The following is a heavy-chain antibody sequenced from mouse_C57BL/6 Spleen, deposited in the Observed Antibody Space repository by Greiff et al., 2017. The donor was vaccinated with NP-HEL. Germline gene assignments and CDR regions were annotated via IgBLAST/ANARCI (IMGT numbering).Heavy chain of an antibody. V-gene: IGHV1-69*01. D-gene: IGHD1-1*01. CDR3: ARRGYYGSRDY. Sequence: QVQLQQPGAELVMPGASVKLSCKASGYTFTSYWMHWVKQRPGQGLEWIGEIDPSDSYTNYNQKFKGKSTFTVDTSSSTAYMQLSSLTSEDSAVSYCARRGYYGSRDYWGQGTTLTVSS. CDR2: IDPSDSYT. J-gene: IGHJ2*01. CDR1: GYTFTSYW.